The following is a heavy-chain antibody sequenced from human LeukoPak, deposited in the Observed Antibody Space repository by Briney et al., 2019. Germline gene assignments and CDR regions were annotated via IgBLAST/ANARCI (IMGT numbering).Heavy chain of an antibody. CDR1: GFTFSNYW. CDR2: IKQDGSEK. CDR3: ARDVPWFGELKSVDY. Sequence: GGSLRLSCAASGFTFSNYWMSWVRQAPGKGLEWVANIKQDGSEKYYVDSVKGRFTISRDNAKNSLYLQMNSLRVEDTAVYYCARDVPWFGELKSVDYWGQGTLVTVSS. D-gene: IGHD3-10*01. V-gene: IGHV3-7*01. J-gene: IGHJ4*02.